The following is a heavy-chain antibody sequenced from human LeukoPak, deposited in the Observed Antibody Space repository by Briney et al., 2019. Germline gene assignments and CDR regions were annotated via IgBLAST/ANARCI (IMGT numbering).Heavy chain of an antibody. D-gene: IGHD3-10*01. Sequence: GGSLRLSCAASGFTFSSYSMNWVRQAPGKGLEWVSSISSSSSYIYYADSVKGRFTISRDNAKNSLYLQMNSLRAEDTTVYYCARDCWDYGSGSYCGIDYWGQGTLVTVSS. CDR2: ISSSSSYI. J-gene: IGHJ4*02. CDR1: GFTFSSYS. CDR3: ARDCWDYGSGSYCGIDY. V-gene: IGHV3-21*03.